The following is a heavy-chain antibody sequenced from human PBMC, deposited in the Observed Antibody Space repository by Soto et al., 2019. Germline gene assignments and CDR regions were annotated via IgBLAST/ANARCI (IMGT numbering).Heavy chain of an antibody. CDR3: ARGTLRGGGTPDYYYYYGMDV. CDR2: IYYSGST. J-gene: IGHJ6*02. D-gene: IGHD1-7*01. CDR1: GGSISSYY. V-gene: IGHV4-59*01. Sequence: PSETLSLTCTVSGGSISSYYWSWIRQPPGKGLEWIGYIYYSGSTNYNPSLKSRVTISVDTSKNQFSLKLSSVTAADTAVYYCARGTLRGGGTPDYYYYYGMDVWGQGTTVTVSS.